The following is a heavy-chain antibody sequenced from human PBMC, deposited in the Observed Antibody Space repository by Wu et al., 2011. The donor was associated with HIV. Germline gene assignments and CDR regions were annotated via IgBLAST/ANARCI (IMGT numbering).Heavy chain of an antibody. Sequence: QVQLVQSGAEVKKPGSSMKVSCTASGGTFSSYVISWVRQAPGQGLEWMGRIIPIFGTANYAQKFQGRVTITANKSTSTAYMELSSLTSEDTALYYCASQYCSGDSCYPYNWFDPWGQGTLVTVSS. D-gene: IGHD2-15*01. CDR1: GGTFSSYV. V-gene: IGHV1-69*14. CDR2: IIPIFGTA. CDR3: ASQYCSGDSCYPYNWFDP. J-gene: IGHJ5*02.